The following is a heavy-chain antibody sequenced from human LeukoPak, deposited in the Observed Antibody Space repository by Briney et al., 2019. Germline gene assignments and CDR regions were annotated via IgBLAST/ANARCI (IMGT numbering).Heavy chain of an antibody. CDR3: ARDRYGSGSSFDY. CDR1: GFTFSDYY. CDR2: ISYDGSNK. Sequence: PGGSLRLSCAASGFTFSDYYMSWVRQAPGKGLEWVAVISYDGSNKYYADSVKGRFTISRDNSKNTLYLQMNSLRAEDTAVYYCARDRYGSGSSFDYWGQGTLVTVSS. J-gene: IGHJ4*02. D-gene: IGHD3-10*01. V-gene: IGHV3-30*03.